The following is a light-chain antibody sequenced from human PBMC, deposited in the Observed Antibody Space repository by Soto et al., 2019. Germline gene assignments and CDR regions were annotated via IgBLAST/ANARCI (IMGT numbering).Light chain of an antibody. CDR1: SSNIGSHT. Sequence: QSVLTQPPSASGTPGQRVAISCSGSSSNIGSHTVNWYQQLPGTAPKLLIYGNDQRPSGVPDRFSGSKSGTSASLAISGLHSEAEVDYYCAAWDDSLNGPVFGGGTKLTVL. J-gene: IGLJ3*02. CDR3: AAWDDSLNGPV. CDR2: GND. V-gene: IGLV1-44*01.